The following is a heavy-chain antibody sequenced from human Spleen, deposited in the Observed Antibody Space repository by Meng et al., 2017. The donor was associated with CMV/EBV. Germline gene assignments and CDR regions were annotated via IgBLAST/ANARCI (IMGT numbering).Heavy chain of an antibody. CDR1: GDSVSRNSAA. D-gene: IGHD6-19*01. CDR2: TYYRSKWYN. Sequence: HVQLQQSVPVLVKPAKTHSLTCAISGDSVSRNSAAWNWIRQSPSRGLEWLGRTYYRSKWYNDYAVSVKSRITINPDTSKNQFSLQLNSVTPEDTAVYYCARGQDGIAVADYWGQGTLVPSPQ. V-gene: IGHV6-1*02. J-gene: IGHJ4*02. CDR3: ARGQDGIAVADY.